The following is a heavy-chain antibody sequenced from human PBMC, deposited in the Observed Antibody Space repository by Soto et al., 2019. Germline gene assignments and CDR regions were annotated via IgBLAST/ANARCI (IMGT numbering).Heavy chain of an antibody. CDR1: GFSLTTSGEA. Sequence: QITLRESGPALVKPTQTLTLTCTFSGFSLTTSGEAVGWIRQPPGKALEWLALIYWNGIVRYSPSLKSRLSITKDTSKNHVVLTMANMDPVDTATYYCAHGDPLDFHFWGQGTLVTVSP. CDR3: AHGDPLDFHF. J-gene: IGHJ4*02. CDR2: IYWNGIV. D-gene: IGHD3-10*01. V-gene: IGHV2-5*01.